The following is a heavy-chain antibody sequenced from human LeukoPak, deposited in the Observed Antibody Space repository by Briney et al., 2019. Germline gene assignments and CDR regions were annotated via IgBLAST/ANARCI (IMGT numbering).Heavy chain of an antibody. Sequence: SETLSLTCTVSGGSISSYYWSWIRQPPGKGLEWIGYIYYSGSTNYNPSLKSRVTISVDTSKNQFSLKLSSVTAADTAVYYCARRGLYNWNYDYWGQGTLVTVSS. CDR2: IYYSGST. D-gene: IGHD1-20*01. J-gene: IGHJ4*02. CDR3: ARRGLYNWNYDY. CDR1: GGSISSYY. V-gene: IGHV4-59*08.